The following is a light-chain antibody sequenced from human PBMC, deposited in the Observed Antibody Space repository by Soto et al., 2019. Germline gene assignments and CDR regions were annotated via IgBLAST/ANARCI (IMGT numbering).Light chain of an antibody. CDR3: QQYGSSFLT. J-gene: IGKJ4*01. CDR1: QSVSSSY. CDR2: GAS. V-gene: IGKV3-20*01. Sequence: EIVLTQSPGTLSLSPGERATLSCRASQSVSSSYLAWYQQKPGQAPRLLIYGASSRATGIPDRFSGSGSGTDFTLTISRLEPEDVAVYYWQQYGSSFLTFGGGTKVEIK.